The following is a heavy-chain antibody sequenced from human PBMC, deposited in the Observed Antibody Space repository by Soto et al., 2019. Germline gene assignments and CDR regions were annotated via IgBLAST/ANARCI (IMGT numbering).Heavy chain of an antibody. CDR1: GFIFSNYW. V-gene: IGHV3-74*01. D-gene: IGHD2-15*01. CDR2: INSDGSST. J-gene: IGHJ4*02. CDR3: ARGDIVVESTASDS. Sequence: EVQLVESGGGSVQPGGSLRLSCAASGFIFSNYWVHWVRQAPGKGLVWVSRINSDGSSTGYADSVKGRFTISRDNAKRTLYLQMSSLRVDDTAVYYCARGDIVVESTASDSWGQGTLVSVSS.